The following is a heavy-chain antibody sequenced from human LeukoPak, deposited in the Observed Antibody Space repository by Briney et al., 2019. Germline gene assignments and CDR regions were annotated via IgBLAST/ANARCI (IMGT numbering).Heavy chain of an antibody. D-gene: IGHD6-13*01. CDR1: GFIFSNYG. Sequence: PGRSLRLSCAASGFIFSNYGMHWVRQAPGKGLEWVAVISYDGSNKYYADSVKGRFTISRDNSKNTLYLQMNSLRAEDTAVYYRAKDTKPRLAAAAPFHWGQGTLVTVSS. V-gene: IGHV3-30*18. J-gene: IGHJ4*02. CDR2: ISYDGSNK. CDR3: AKDTKPRLAAAAPFH.